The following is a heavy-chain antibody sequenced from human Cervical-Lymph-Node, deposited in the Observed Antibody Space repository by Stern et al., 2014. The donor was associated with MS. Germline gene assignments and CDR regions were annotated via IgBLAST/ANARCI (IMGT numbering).Heavy chain of an antibody. D-gene: IGHD4-17*01. J-gene: IGHJ5*02. V-gene: IGHV3-9*01. CDR2: IRWHSFRI. Sequence: EVQMVESGGGLVQPGRSLRLSCAASGFTFDDYDMYWVRQVPWKGLEYVSHIRWHSFRIAYADSVKGRFTISRDNARNSLFLQMNRLRFEDTALYYCVKDLGPRGDSYGALDLWGQGTLVTVSS. CDR3: VKDLGPRGDSYGALDL. CDR1: GFTFDDYD.